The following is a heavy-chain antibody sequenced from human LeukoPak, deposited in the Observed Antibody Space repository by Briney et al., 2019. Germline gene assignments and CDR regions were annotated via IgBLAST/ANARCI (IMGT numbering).Heavy chain of an antibody. D-gene: IGHD5-24*01. J-gene: IGHJ4*02. V-gene: IGHV3-66*01. CDR2: LYGDGSA. Sequence: GGSLRLSCATSGFTVSSNYLTWVGQAPGKGLEWVSVLYGDGSACYADSVKDRFTISRDNLKNILFLQMNSLRAEDTAVYFCARVESKWLSLQYWGQGALVTVSS. CDR3: ARVESKWLSLQY. CDR1: GFTVSSNY.